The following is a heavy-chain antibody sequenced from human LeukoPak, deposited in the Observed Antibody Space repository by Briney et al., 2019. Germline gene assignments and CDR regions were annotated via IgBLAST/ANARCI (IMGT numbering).Heavy chain of an antibody. J-gene: IGHJ6*03. CDR1: GGSISSYY. V-gene: IGHV4-59*01. D-gene: IGHD3-16*01. CDR3: ARARGIFPRYYYMDV. CDR2: IYYTEIP. Sequence: SETLSLTCTVSGGSISSYYWSWIRQPPGKGLEWIGYIYYTEIPSYTPSLKSRVTISVDTSKNQVSLRLTSVTAADTAVYYCARARGIFPRYYYMDVWGKGTPVTVSS.